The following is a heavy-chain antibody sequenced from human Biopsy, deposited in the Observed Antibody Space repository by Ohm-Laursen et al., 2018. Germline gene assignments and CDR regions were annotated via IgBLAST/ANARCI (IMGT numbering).Heavy chain of an antibody. Sequence: SVKVSCKAPGGTFSNYGVNWVRQAPGQGLEWMGGIIPFFGTPNYAQMFQGRVTITADTSTSTAYMELSSLRSDDTAVYFCARWETTLGRSLDSWGQGTLVAVSS. V-gene: IGHV1-69*06. J-gene: IGHJ4*02. CDR1: GGTFSNYG. CDR2: IIPFFGTP. CDR3: ARWETTLGRSLDS. D-gene: IGHD1-26*01.